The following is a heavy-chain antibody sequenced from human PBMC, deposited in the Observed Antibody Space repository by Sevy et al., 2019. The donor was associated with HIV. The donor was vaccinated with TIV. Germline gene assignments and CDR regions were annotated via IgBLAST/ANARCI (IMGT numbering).Heavy chain of an antibody. V-gene: IGHV1-2*02. CDR2: INPNSGGT. Sequence: ASVKVSCKASGYTFTGYYMHWVRQAPGQGLEWMGWINPNSGGTNYAQKFQGRVTMTRDTSISTAYMELSRLRSDDTAVYYCARSISAGNPDAFDIWGQVTMVPVSS. CDR3: ARSISAGNPDAFDI. CDR1: GYTFTGYY. J-gene: IGHJ3*02. D-gene: IGHD3-3*02.